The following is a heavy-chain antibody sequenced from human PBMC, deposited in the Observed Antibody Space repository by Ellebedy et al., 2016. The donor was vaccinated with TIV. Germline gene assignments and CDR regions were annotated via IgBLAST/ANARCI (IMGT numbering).Heavy chain of an antibody. V-gene: IGHV3-33*01. D-gene: IGHD3-10*01. Sequence: GGSLRLSXAASGFTFSTYFRNWVRQVPGKGLEWVALIWHDGSNKHYADSVKGRFTISRDNSKNILFLQMNSLRAEDTAVYYCAREEFGTSFDYWGQGTLVTVSS. J-gene: IGHJ4*02. CDR1: GFTFSTYF. CDR3: AREEFGTSFDY. CDR2: IWHDGSNK.